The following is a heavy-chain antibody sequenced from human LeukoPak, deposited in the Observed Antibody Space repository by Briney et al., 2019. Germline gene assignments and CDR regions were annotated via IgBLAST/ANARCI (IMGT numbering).Heavy chain of an antibody. CDR1: GGTFRGYC. D-gene: IGHD6-19*01. J-gene: IGHJ3*02. CDR2: IKHSGGK. Sequence: WGTLCLLCAVSGGTFRGYCWSWIRQPLGKGLERMEEIKHSGGKHYNRCLKSRVTMSVDTSKNQFSLKLSSVTAADTAVYYGATTSGWPVDAFDIWGQGTMVTVSS. V-gene: IGHV4-34*08. CDR3: ATTSGWPVDAFDI.